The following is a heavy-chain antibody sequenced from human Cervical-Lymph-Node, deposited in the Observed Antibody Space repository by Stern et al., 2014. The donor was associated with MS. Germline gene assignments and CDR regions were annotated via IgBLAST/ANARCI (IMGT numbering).Heavy chain of an antibody. D-gene: IGHD3-3*01. CDR3: ARGTYYDFWSGYYSADY. J-gene: IGHJ4*02. CDR1: GFTFSSYD. Sequence: VQLEESGGGVVQPGRSLRLSWAASGFTFSSYDMHWVRQAPGKWLEWVAVISYDGSNKYYADSVKGLFTISRDNSKNTLYLQMNSLRAEDTAVYYCARGTYYDFWSGYYSADYWGQGTLVIVSS. V-gene: IGHV3-30-3*01. CDR2: ISYDGSNK.